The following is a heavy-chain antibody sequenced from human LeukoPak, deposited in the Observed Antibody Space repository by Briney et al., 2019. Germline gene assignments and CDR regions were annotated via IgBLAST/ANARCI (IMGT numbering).Heavy chain of an antibody. D-gene: IGHD4-23*01. V-gene: IGHV4-4*07. J-gene: IGHJ4*02. CDR3: ARGGKATVVTM. CDR2: IYSSGST. CDR1: GGSINSYY. Sequence: PSETLSLTCTVSGGSINSYYWSWIRQPAGKGLEWIGRIYSSGSTNYNPSLKSRVSKSVDTSKNQFSLKLTSVTAADTALYYCARGGKATVVTMWGQGILVTVSS.